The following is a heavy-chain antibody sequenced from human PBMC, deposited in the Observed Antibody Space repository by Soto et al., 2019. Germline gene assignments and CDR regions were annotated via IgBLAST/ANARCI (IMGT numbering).Heavy chain of an antibody. D-gene: IGHD6-19*01. CDR2: ISYSGST. V-gene: IGHV4-59*08. J-gene: IGHJ6*02. CDR3: ARHGQWLVTGYYYYGMDV. CDR1: GGSMISYY. Sequence: SETLSLTCTVSGGSMISYYWSWIRQPPGKGREWIGYISYSGSTNYNPSLKSRVTISVDTSKNQFSLKLSSVTAADTAVYYCARHGQWLVTGYYYYGMDVWGQGTTVTVSS.